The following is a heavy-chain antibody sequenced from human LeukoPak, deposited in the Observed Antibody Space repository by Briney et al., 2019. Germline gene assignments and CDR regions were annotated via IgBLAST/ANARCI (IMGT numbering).Heavy chain of an antibody. CDR1: GGSIGSLY. J-gene: IGHJ3*02. V-gene: IGHV4-59*11. CDR2: IHESGTT. D-gene: IGHD2-21*02. CDR3: ARHYPPGDSAFDI. Sequence: SETLSLTCIVSGGSIGSLYWTWIRQPPGKGLEWIAYIHESGTTRYNPSPKSRVTISMDTSKNQFSLKLSSVTAADTAIYYCARHYPPGDSAFDIWGQGTMVTVSS.